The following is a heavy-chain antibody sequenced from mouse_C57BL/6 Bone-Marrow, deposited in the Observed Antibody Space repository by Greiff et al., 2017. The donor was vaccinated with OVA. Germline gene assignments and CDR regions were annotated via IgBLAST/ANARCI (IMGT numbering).Heavy chain of an antibody. D-gene: IGHD2-4*01. V-gene: IGHV5-4*01. J-gene: IGHJ4*01. CDR3: ARGPEITTLMDY. Sequence: VHLVESGGGLVKPGGSLKLSCAASGFTFSSYAMTWVRQTPEKRLEWVATISDGGSYTYYPDNVKGRFTISRDNAKNNLYLQMSHLKSEDTAMYYCARGPEITTLMDYWGQGTSVTVSS. CDR1: GFTFSSYA. CDR2: ISDGGSYT.